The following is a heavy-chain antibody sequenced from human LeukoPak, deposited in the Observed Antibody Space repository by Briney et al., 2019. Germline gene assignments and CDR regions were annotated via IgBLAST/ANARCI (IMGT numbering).Heavy chain of an antibody. CDR1: GFTFSSYA. V-gene: IGHV3-23*01. J-gene: IGHJ4*02. CDR3: ANVRHSSGWYENY. Sequence: GGSLRLSCAASGFTFSSYAMSWVRQAPGKGLEWVSAISGSGGSTYYADSVKGRFTISRDNSKNTLYLQMNSLRAEDTAVYYCANVRHSSGWYENYWGQGTLVTVSS. D-gene: IGHD6-19*01. CDR2: ISGSGGST.